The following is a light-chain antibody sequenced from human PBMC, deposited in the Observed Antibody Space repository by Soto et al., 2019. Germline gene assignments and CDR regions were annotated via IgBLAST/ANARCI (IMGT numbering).Light chain of an antibody. CDR3: QQRDNWPLT. CDR1: QSVGTD. V-gene: IGKV3-11*01. Sequence: ETVLTQFPATLSLSAGERATLSCRASQSVGTDLAWYQQKPGQAPRLLIHDVVDRATGVPARFSGSGFGTEFTLTISSLEPEDFAVYYCQQRDNWPLTFGGGTKVEIK. CDR2: DVV. J-gene: IGKJ4*01.